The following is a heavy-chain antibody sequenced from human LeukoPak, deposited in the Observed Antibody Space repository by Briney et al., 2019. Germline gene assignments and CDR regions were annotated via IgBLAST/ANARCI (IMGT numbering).Heavy chain of an antibody. CDR3: AKWGDFDVLTGYYAPDF. J-gene: IGHJ4*02. CDR2: ITGSGGNT. D-gene: IGHD3-9*01. CDR1: GFTFSNYA. Sequence: GGSLRLSCAASGFTFSNYAMSWVRQAPGKGLEWVSAITGSGGNTYYADSVKGRFTISRDNSKNTLYLQMNSLRDEDTAVYYCAKWGDFDVLTGYYAPDFWGQGTPVTVSS. V-gene: IGHV3-23*01.